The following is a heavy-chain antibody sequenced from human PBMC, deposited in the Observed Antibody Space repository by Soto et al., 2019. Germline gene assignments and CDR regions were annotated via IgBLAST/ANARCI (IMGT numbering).Heavy chain of an antibody. CDR2: IHGGGVYT. CDR1: GFTFSCCA. V-gene: IGHV3-23*01. D-gene: IGHD2-2*02. CDR3: VTSRGSGSYTNWAFAS. J-gene: IGHJ2*01. Sequence: EVQVLESGGGLVQPGGSLRLSCAASGFTFSCCAMSWVRQAPGKGLEWVSTIHGGGVYTHYTDSVKGRFTISRDNSRNTPSLQMSSLRGDDTAVYYCVTSRGSGSYTNWAFASWGRGTLVTVSS.